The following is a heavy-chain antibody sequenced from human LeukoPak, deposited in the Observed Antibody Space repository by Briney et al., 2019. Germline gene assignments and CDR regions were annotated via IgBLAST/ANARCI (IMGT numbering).Heavy chain of an antibody. D-gene: IGHD5-18*01. Sequence: ASVKVSCEASGYNFNSYGIGWVRQAPRQGLEWMGWITAGNGNTSYAQKVQGRVTMTTDTSTSTAYMELRSLRSDDTAVYFCARDLARGYSYGYNAFDIWGQGTMVTVSS. CDR1: GYNFNSYG. CDR2: ITAGNGNT. J-gene: IGHJ3*02. V-gene: IGHV1-18*01. CDR3: ARDLARGYSYGYNAFDI.